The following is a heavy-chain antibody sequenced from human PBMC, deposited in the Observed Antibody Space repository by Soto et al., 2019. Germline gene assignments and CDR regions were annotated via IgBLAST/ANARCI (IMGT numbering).Heavy chain of an antibody. J-gene: IGHJ5*02. CDR1: GCTFSSYG. Sequence: PGGSLRLSCASSGCTFSSYGMHWVRQAPGKGLEWVAVIWYDGSNKYYADSVKGRFTISRDNSKNTLYLQMNSLRAEGTAVYYCAREWVLVRGVTMFFDPWGQGTLVTVSS. V-gene: IGHV3-33*01. D-gene: IGHD3-10*01. CDR2: IWYDGSNK. CDR3: AREWVLVRGVTMFFDP.